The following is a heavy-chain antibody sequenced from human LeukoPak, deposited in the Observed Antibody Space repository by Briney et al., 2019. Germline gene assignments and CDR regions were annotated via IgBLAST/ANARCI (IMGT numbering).Heavy chain of an antibody. CDR3: ARLRRTMIVVVTPFDY. CDR2: IYHSGST. Sequence: SETLSLTCAVSGGSISSSNWWSWVRQPPGKGLEWIGEIYHSGSTNYNPSLKSRVTISVDTSKNQFSLKLSSVTAADTAVYYCARLRRTMIVVVTPFDYWGQGTLVTVSS. CDR1: GGSISSSNW. V-gene: IGHV4-4*02. D-gene: IGHD3-22*01. J-gene: IGHJ4*02.